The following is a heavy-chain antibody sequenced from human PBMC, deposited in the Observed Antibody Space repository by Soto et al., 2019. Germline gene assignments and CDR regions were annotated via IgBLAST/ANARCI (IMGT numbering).Heavy chain of an antibody. D-gene: IGHD3-3*01. CDR1: GYSFAGYW. CDR2: IYPSDSDT. V-gene: IGHV5-51*01. CDR3: ARGGVATRTFDY. Sequence: GESLKISCKGSGYSFAGYWIAWVRQMPGKGLELMGIIYPSDSDTRYRPSFQGQVTISADKSISSAYLQWSSLRASDTAMYYCARGGVATRTFDYWGQGTPVTVSS. J-gene: IGHJ4*02.